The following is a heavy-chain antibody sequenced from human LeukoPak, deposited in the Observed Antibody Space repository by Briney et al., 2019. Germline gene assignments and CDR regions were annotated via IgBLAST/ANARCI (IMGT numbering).Heavy chain of an antibody. D-gene: IGHD4-11*01. CDR3: ARGQTTVTRDWFDP. CDR2: IYYSGST. V-gene: IGHV4-39*01. CDR1: GGSISSSSYY. J-gene: IGHJ5*02. Sequence: SETLSLTCTVSGGSISSSSYYWGWIRQPPGKGLEWIGSIYYSGSTYYNPSLKRRVTISVDTSKNQFSLKLSSVTAADTAVYYCARGQTTVTRDWFDPWGQGTLVTVSS.